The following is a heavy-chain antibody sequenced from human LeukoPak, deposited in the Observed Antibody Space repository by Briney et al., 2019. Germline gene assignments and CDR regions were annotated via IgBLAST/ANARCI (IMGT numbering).Heavy chain of an antibody. CDR1: GGSISSYY. CDR2: IYNTGGT. Sequence: SETLSLTCTVSGGSISSYYWTWIRQPPGKGLEWIAYIYNTGGTNYNPSLKSRVTISVDTSKTQVSLKLRSVTSADTAVYYCARASKDEVVAPRTFFGYYYMDVWGKGTTVTVSS. D-gene: IGHD2-15*01. CDR3: ARASKDEVVAPRTFFGYYYMDV. J-gene: IGHJ6*03. V-gene: IGHV4-59*01.